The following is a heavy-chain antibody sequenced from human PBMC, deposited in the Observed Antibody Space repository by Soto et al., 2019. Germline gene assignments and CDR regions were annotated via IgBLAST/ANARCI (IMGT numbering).Heavy chain of an antibody. CDR3: ARPFLGYCSGGSCPNWFDP. Sequence: SVKVSCKASGGAFSSYAISWVRQAPGQGLEWMGGIIPIFGTANYAQKFQGRGTITADKSTSTAYMELSSLRSEDTAVYYCARPFLGYCSGGSCPNWFDPWGQGTLVTVSS. V-gene: IGHV1-69*06. J-gene: IGHJ5*02. D-gene: IGHD2-15*01. CDR1: GGAFSSYA. CDR2: IIPIFGTA.